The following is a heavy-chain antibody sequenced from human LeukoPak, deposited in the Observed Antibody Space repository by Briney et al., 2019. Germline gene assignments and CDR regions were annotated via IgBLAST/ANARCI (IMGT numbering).Heavy chain of an antibody. CDR3: ARRECSGNSCYMDY. V-gene: IGHV4-39*01. J-gene: IGHJ4*02. D-gene: IGHD2-15*01. CDR2: IYYSGDT. Sequence: SETLSLTCTVSGGSIRSSSSSYYWGWIRQPPGKGLEWIGSIYYSGDTYYNPSLKSRVTLSVDTSKNQFSLKLSSVTAADTAVDYCARRECSGNSCYMDYWGQGTLVIVSS. CDR1: GGSIRSSSSSYY.